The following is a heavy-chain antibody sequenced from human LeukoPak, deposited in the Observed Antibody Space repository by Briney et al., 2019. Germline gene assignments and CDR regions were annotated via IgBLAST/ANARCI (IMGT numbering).Heavy chain of an antibody. Sequence: QPGRSLRLSCAASGFTFSSYGMHWVRQAPGKGLEWVAVISYDGSNKCYADSVKGRFTISRDNSKNTLYLQMNSLRAEDTAVYYCATDLIHYYASGAKTWGQGTRVTVSS. CDR3: ATDLIHYYASGAKT. CDR1: GFTFSSYG. V-gene: IGHV3-30*03. J-gene: IGHJ5*02. CDR2: ISYDGSNK. D-gene: IGHD3-10*01.